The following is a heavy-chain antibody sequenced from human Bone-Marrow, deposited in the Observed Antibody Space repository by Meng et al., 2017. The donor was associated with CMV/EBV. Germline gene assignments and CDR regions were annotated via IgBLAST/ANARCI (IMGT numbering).Heavy chain of an antibody. J-gene: IGHJ4*02. D-gene: IGHD6-13*01. CDR1: GFTFSAYA. CDR2: IWYDGSNT. CDR3: AKDREDIAAASDGFDY. Sequence: GESLKISCAASGFTFSAYAMHWVRQAPGKGLEWVAVIWYDGSNTYYGDSVKGRLTISRDNSKNTLYLQMNSLRAEDTAVYYCAKDREDIAAASDGFDYWGQGTLVTVSS. V-gene: IGHV3-33*06.